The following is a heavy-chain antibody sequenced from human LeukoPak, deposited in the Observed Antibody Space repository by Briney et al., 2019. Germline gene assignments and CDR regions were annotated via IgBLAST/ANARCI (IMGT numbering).Heavy chain of an antibody. V-gene: IGHV4-61*01. CDR3: ARDRGSSGSYSWFDP. Sequence: SETLSLTCTVSGGSVSSGSYYWSWIRQPPGKGLEWIGYIYYSGSTNYNPSLKSRVTISVDTSKNQFSLKLSSVTAADTAVYYCARDRGSSGSYSWFDPWGQGTLVTVSS. J-gene: IGHJ5*02. D-gene: IGHD1-26*01. CDR2: IYYSGST. CDR1: GGSVSSGSYY.